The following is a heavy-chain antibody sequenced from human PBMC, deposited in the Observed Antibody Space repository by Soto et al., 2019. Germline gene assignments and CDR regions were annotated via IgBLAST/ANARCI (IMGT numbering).Heavy chain of an antibody. CDR3: AKVDVSTAGSFDY. V-gene: IGHV3-23*01. CDR1: GFTFSRHG. Sequence: GGSLRLSCVASGFTFSRHGLSWVRQAPGKGPEWVSTINPSGDSTFYAASVKGRFTISRDNSKNTVYLQMNSLSVGDTAVYLCAKVDVSTAGSFDYWGQGALVTVSS. CDR2: INPSGDST. J-gene: IGHJ4*02. D-gene: IGHD6-13*01.